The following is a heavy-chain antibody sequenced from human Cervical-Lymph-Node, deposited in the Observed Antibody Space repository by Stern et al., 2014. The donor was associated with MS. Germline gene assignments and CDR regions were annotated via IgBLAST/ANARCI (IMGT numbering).Heavy chain of an antibody. J-gene: IGHJ6*02. CDR1: GDSVSSDSAA. CDR2: TFYRSTWYN. V-gene: IGHV6-1*01. CDR3: SRDYYHGMDV. Sequence: QVPLQQSGPGLVKPSQTLSLTCAISGDSVSSDSAAWNWIRQSPSRGLEWLGRTFYRSTWYNDYAVSVKSRITIIPDTSKNQFSLHLNSVTPEDTAVYYCSRDYYHGMDVWGQGTTVTVSS.